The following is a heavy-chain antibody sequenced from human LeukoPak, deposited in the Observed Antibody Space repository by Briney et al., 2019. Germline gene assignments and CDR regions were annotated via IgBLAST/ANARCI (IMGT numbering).Heavy chain of an antibody. J-gene: IGHJ6*02. V-gene: IGHV3-9*01. CDR1: GFTFSSYG. Sequence: GGSLRLSCAASGFTFSSYGMHWVRQAPGKGLEWVSGISWNSGSIGYADSVKGRFTISRDNAKNSLYLQMNSLRAEDTALYYCAKEITIFGVVTSALDVWGQGTTVTVSS. CDR2: ISWNSGSI. D-gene: IGHD3-3*01. CDR3: AKEITIFGVVTSALDV.